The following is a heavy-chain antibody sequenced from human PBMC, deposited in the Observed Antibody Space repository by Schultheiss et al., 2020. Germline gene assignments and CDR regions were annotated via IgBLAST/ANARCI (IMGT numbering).Heavy chain of an antibody. Sequence: GESLKISCAASGFTFSSYAMSWVRQAPGKGLEWVAVISYDGSNKYYADSVKGRFTISRDNSKNTLYLQMNSLRAEDTAVYYCAVVGATYYFDYWGQGTLVTVSS. CDR2: ISYDGSNK. J-gene: IGHJ4*02. V-gene: IGHV3-30-3*01. D-gene: IGHD1-26*01. CDR1: GFTFSSYA. CDR3: AVVGATYYFDY.